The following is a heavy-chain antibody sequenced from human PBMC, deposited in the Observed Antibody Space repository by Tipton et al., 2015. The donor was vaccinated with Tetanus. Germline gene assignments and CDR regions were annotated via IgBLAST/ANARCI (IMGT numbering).Heavy chain of an antibody. Sequence: SLRLSCATSGLFFKNAWMNWVRQAPGKGLEWVGRIKSKTDGGTTDYAARVKDRFSISRDDPKNTLFLQMNSLKTEDTAVYYCTPSGIVGAGSRVDYWGRGTLVSVSS. J-gene: IGHJ4*02. D-gene: IGHD1-26*01. CDR2: IKSKTDGGTT. CDR3: TPSGIVGAGSRVDY. V-gene: IGHV3-15*07. CDR1: GLFFKNAW.